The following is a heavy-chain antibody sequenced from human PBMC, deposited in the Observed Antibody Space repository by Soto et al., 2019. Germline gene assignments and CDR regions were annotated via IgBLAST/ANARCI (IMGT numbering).Heavy chain of an antibody. CDR2: ISGSGYNT. V-gene: IGHV3-23*01. J-gene: IGHJ6*02. CDR1: GFTFSSYV. CDR3: AHPYYSGSSYYGSAV. Sequence: EVQLLESGGGWVQPGGSLRLSCAASGFTFSSYVMNWSRQAPGKGLEWVSGISGSGYNTYYADSVKGRFTISRDNSTDTRYLHMNSLRAADTAVYYCAHPYYSGSSYYGSAVWGRGTTVTVSS. D-gene: IGHD3-10*01.